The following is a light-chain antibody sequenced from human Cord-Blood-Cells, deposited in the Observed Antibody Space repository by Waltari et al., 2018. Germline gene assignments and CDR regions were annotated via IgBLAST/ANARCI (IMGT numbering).Light chain of an antibody. J-gene: IGKJ5*01. CDR1: QSVLYSSNNKNY. CDR3: QQYYSTPIT. V-gene: IGKV4-1*01. CDR2: WAS. Sequence: DIVMTQSPDSLAVSLGERATINCKSSQSVLYSSNNKNYFAWYQQKPGQPPKLLIYWASTRESGVPDRCSGSGSGTDFTLTISSLQAEDVAVYYCQQYYSTPITFGQGTRLEIK.